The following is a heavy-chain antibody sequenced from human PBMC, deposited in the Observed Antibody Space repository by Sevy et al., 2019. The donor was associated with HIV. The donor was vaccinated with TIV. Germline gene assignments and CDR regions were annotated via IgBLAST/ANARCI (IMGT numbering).Heavy chain of an antibody. V-gene: IGHV3-30*04. CDR3: ARGENDDEFFQY. CDR1: GFIFSNFA. Sequence: GSLRLSCTVSGFIFSNFAMHWVRQAPGKGLEWVAVTSYDGSHKYYADSVKGRFTVSRDNSRNILFLEMNSLRRDDTAVYYCARGENDDEFFQYWGQGTLVTVSS. D-gene: IGHD1-26*01. J-gene: IGHJ1*01. CDR2: TSYDGSHK.